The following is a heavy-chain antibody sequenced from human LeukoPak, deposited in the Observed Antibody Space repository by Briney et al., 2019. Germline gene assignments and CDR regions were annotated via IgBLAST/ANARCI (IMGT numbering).Heavy chain of an antibody. CDR3: ARASYDILTGYYTPYFDY. CDR2: IKPDGSEK. Sequence: GGSLRLSCAASGFTFSNYWMTWFRQTPGKGLEWVGNIKPDGSEKYYVDSVKGRFTISRDNAKNSLFLQMSSLRVEDTAIYYCARASYDILTGYYTPYFDYWGQGTLVTVSS. D-gene: IGHD3-9*01. J-gene: IGHJ4*02. CDR1: GFTFSNYW. V-gene: IGHV3-7*01.